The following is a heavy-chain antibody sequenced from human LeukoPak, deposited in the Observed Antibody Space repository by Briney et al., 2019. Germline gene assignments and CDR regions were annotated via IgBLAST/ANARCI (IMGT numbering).Heavy chain of an antibody. J-gene: IGHJ5*02. CDR1: GYSFTSYW. V-gene: IGHV5-51*01. D-gene: IGHD1-26*01. Sequence: GESLKISCKGYGYSFTSYWIGWVRQMPGKGLEWMGIIYPGDSDTRYSPSFQGQVTISADKSISTAYLQWSSLKASDTAMYYCARRIGSYYEENWFDPWGQGTLVTVSS. CDR2: IYPGDSDT. CDR3: ARRIGSYYEENWFDP.